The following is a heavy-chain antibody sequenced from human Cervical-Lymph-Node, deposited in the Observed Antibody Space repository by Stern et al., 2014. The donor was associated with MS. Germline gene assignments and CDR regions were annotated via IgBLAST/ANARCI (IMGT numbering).Heavy chain of an antibody. V-gene: IGHV3-33*01. CDR3: ARGRYSSGWYLHDY. Sequence: VQLVESGGGVVQPGRSLRLSCVASGFIFSNYAMHWVRQSPGKGLEWVAVVWYDGSDKYYADSVKGRFTTSRDNSKNALYLQMSGLRVEDTAVYYCARGRYSSGWYLHDYGGGGPLVTVSS. D-gene: IGHD6-19*01. CDR2: VWYDGSDK. CDR1: GFIFSNYA. J-gene: IGHJ4*02.